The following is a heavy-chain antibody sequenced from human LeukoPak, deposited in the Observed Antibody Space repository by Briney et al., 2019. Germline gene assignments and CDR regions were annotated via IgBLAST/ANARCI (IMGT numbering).Heavy chain of an antibody. CDR3: ARDSGEPAAIVGFGY. J-gene: IGHJ4*02. V-gene: IGHV4-39*07. D-gene: IGHD2-2*02. CDR1: GGSISSSSYY. Sequence: SETLSLTCTVSGGSISSSSYYWGGIRQPPGKGLEWLGSFYYSGSTYYNPPLKGRVTISEDTSKNQFSLKLSSVTAADTAVYYCARDSGEPAAIVGFGYWGQGTLVTVSS. CDR2: FYYSGST.